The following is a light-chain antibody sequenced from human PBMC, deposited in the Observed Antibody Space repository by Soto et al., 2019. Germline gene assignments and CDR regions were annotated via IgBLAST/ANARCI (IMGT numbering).Light chain of an antibody. CDR3: QHYNSYSVA. J-gene: IGKJ1*01. CDR2: EAS. CDR1: QTIXSW. V-gene: IGKV1-5*03. Sequence: DMQMTQSPSTLSGSVGDRVTIPCQASQTIXSWLDWYQQKPGKAPKFLXYEASTLKRGVPSRLSGSGSGTEFTLTISSLQPDDFATYYCQHYNSYSVAFGQGTKVDIK.